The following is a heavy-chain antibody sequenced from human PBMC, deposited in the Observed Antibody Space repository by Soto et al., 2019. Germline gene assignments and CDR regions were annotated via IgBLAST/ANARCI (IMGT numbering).Heavy chain of an antibody. Sequence: EVQLVESGGGLVQPGGSLRLSCAASGFTFSSYWMHWVRQAPGKGLVWVSRINSDGSSTSYADSVKGRFTISRDNAKNTLYLQMNSLRAEDTAVENCARDLGGIAAAGTNWFDPWGQGTLVTVSS. CDR3: ARDLGGIAAAGTNWFDP. D-gene: IGHD6-13*01. V-gene: IGHV3-74*01. CDR2: INSDGSST. CDR1: GFTFSSYW. J-gene: IGHJ5*02.